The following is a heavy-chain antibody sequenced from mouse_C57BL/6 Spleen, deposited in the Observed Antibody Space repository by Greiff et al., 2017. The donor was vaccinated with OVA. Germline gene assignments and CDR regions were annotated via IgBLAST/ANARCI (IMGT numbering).Heavy chain of an antibody. J-gene: IGHJ4*01. CDR1: GYAFSSYW. CDR3: ARRGSSPSYAMDY. D-gene: IGHD1-1*01. V-gene: IGHV1-80*01. CDR2: IYPGDGDT. Sequence: VKLVESGAELVKPGASVKISCKASGYAFSSYWMNWVKQRPGKGLEWIGQIYPGDGDTNYNGKFKGKATLTADKSSSTAYMQLSSLTSEDSAVYFCARRGSSPSYAMDYWGQGTSVTVSS.